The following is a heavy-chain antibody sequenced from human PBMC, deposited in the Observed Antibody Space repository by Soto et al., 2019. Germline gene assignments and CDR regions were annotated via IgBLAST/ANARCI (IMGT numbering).Heavy chain of an antibody. V-gene: IGHV5-51*01. Sequence: VGSLKISCNGSGYRFTSYWIGWVGQMPGKGLERMGIIYPGDSYTRYSPSFQGQVTISADKSISTAYLQWSSLKASDTAMYYCARTARGGWIDYYYYYYGMDVWGQGTTVTVSS. CDR3: ARTARGGWIDYYYYYYGMDV. CDR1: GYRFTSYW. CDR2: IYPGDSYT. D-gene: IGHD5-12*01. J-gene: IGHJ6*02.